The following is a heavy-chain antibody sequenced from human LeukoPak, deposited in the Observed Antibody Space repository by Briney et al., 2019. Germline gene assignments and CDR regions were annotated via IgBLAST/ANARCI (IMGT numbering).Heavy chain of an antibody. D-gene: IGHD3-10*01. Sequence: GGSLRLSCAASGFTFDDYAMHWVRQAPGKGLEWVSGISWNSGSIGYADSVKGRFTISRDNAKNSLYLQMNSLRAEDTALYYCAKDKVFGGELDYWGQGTLVTVSS. CDR3: AKDKVFGGELDY. CDR2: ISWNSGSI. J-gene: IGHJ4*02. V-gene: IGHV3-9*01. CDR1: GFTFDDYA.